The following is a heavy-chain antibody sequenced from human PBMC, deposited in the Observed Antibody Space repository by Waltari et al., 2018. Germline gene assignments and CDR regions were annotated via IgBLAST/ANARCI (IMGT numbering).Heavy chain of an antibody. D-gene: IGHD3-3*01. Sequence: EVQLVESGGGLVQPGRSLRLSCTASGFTFGDYAMSWFRQAPGKGLEWVGCIRSKAYGGTTEYAASVKGRFTISRDDSKSIAYLQMNSLKTEDTAVYYCTRDHWYYDFWSGFIAGDYYGMDVWGQGTTVTVSS. CDR2: IRSKAYGGTT. CDR1: GFTFGDYA. J-gene: IGHJ6*02. V-gene: IGHV3-49*03. CDR3: TRDHWYYDFWSGFIAGDYYGMDV.